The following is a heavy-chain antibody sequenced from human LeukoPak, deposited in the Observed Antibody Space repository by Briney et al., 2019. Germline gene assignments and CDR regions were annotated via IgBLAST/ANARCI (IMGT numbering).Heavy chain of an antibody. D-gene: IGHD2-2*01. Sequence: SVKVSCKASGGTFSSYTISWVRQAPGQGLEWMGRIIPILGIANYAQKFQGRVTITADTSTSTAYMELSSLRSEDTAVYYCARDLPPDRYCSSTSCYGAFDIWGQGTMVTVSS. CDR2: IIPILGIA. J-gene: IGHJ3*02. V-gene: IGHV1-69*04. CDR1: GGTFSSYT. CDR3: ARDLPPDRYCSSTSCYGAFDI.